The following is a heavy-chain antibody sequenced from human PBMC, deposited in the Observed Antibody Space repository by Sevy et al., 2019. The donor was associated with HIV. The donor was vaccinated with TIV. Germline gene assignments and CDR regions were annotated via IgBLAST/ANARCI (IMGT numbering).Heavy chain of an antibody. CDR1: GFTFSSYW. D-gene: IGHD2-2*01. J-gene: IGHJ6*03. V-gene: IGHV3-7*03. Sequence: GGSLRLSCAASGFTFSSYWMSWVRQAPGKGLEWVANIKQDGSEKYYVDSVKGRFTISRDNAKNSLYLQMNSLRAEDTAVYYWARDARRVVPAANAYYYYYMDVWGKGTTVTVSS. CDR3: ARDARRVVPAANAYYYYYMDV. CDR2: IKQDGSEK.